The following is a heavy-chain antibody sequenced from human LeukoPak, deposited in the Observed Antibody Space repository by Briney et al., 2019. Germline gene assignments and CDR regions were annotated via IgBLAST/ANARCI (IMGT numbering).Heavy chain of an antibody. D-gene: IGHD3-22*01. V-gene: IGHV1-2*02. CDR1: GYTFTGYY. Sequence: APVPVTSKASGYTFTGYYMHWVRQAPGQGLEWMGWINPNSGGTNYAQKFQDRVTMTRDTSISTAYMELSRLRSDDTAVYYCARARGSGYHGGCDIWGQGTLVTVSS. CDR2: INPNSGGT. CDR3: ARARGSGYHGGCDI. J-gene: IGHJ3*02.